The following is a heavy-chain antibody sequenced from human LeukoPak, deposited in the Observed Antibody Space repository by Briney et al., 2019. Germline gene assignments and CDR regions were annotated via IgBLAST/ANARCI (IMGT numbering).Heavy chain of an antibody. J-gene: IGHJ4*02. CDR1: GFTFSSCG. D-gene: IGHD2-8*01. Sequence: GGSLRLSCSASGFTFSSCGMHWVRQAPGKGLEWVSGISGSGAGTYYADSVKGRFTISRDNSKNTLYLQMNSLRADDTAVYYCAKMVREFYTISYYFDYWGQGTLVTVSS. V-gene: IGHV3-23*01. CDR3: AKMVREFYTISYYFDY. CDR2: ISGSGAGT.